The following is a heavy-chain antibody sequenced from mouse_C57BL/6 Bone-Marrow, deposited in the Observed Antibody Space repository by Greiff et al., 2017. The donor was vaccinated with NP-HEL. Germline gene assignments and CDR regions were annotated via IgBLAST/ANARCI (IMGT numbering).Heavy chain of an antibody. CDR1: GYTFTSYG. Sequence: QVQLQQSGAELVRPGASVKLSCKASGYTFTSYGISWVKQRTGQGLEWIGEIYPRSGNTYYTEKFKGKATMTADKSSSTAYMELRSLTSEDSAVYFCARGYGNPVAWGGEGTLVAVSA. CDR2: IYPRSGNT. V-gene: IGHV1-81*01. CDR3: ARGYGNPVAW. J-gene: IGHJ3*01. D-gene: IGHD2-1*01.